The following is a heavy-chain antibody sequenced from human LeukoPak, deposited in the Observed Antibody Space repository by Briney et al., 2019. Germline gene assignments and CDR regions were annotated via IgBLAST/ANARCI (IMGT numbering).Heavy chain of an antibody. CDR2: ISYDGSNK. J-gene: IGHJ4*02. V-gene: IGHV3-30*18. D-gene: IGHD1-26*01. Sequence: PGGSLRLSCAASGFTFSSYGMHWVRQAPGKGLEWVAVISYDGSNKYYADSVKGRFTISRDNSKNTLYLQMNSLRAEDTAVCYCAKDYGGSYSSHFDYWGQGTLVTVSS. CDR3: AKDYGGSYSSHFDY. CDR1: GFTFSSYG.